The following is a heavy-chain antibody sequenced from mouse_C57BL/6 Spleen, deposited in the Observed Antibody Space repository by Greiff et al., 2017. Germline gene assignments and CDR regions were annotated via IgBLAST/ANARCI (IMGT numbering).Heavy chain of an antibody. J-gene: IGHJ1*03. Sequence: EVQLVESGGGLVQPGGSLSLSCAASGFTFTDYYMSWVRQPPGKALGWLGFIRNKANGYTTEYSASVKGRFTISRDNSQSILYLQMNALRAEDSATYYCARPYYYGSSYYWYFDVWGTGTTVTVSS. V-gene: IGHV7-3*01. CDR3: ARPYYYGSSYYWYFDV. CDR1: GFTFTDYY. CDR2: IRNKANGYTT. D-gene: IGHD1-1*01.